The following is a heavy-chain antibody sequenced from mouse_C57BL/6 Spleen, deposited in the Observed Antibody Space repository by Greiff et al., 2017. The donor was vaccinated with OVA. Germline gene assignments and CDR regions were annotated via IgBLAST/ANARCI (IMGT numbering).Heavy chain of an antibody. CDR2: IYPGDGDT. Sequence: QVQLQQSGPELVKPGASVKISCKASGYAFSSSWMNWVKQRPGKGLEWIGRIYPGDGDTNYNGKFKGKATLTADKSSSTAYMQLSSLTPEDYAVYFCARSANWDVQGAMDYCGQGTSVTVSS. J-gene: IGHJ4*01. CDR1: GYAFSSSW. V-gene: IGHV1-82*01. D-gene: IGHD4-1*01. CDR3: ARSANWDVQGAMDY.